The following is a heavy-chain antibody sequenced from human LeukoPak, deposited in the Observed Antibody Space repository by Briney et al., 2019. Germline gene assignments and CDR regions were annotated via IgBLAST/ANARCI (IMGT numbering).Heavy chain of an antibody. CDR2: IRYDGSNK. V-gene: IGHV3-30*02. Sequence: GGSLRLSCAASGFTFSSFSMNWVRQAPGKGLEWVAFIRYDGSNKYYADSVKGRFTISRDNSKNTLYLQMNSLRAEDTAVYYCAKEYYDSSGYYYPPDYWGQGTLVTVSS. CDR3: AKEYYDSSGYYYPPDY. CDR1: GFTFSSFS. D-gene: IGHD3-22*01. J-gene: IGHJ4*02.